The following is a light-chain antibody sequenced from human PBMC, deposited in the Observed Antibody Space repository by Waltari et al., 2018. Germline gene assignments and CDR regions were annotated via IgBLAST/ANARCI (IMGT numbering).Light chain of an antibody. CDR1: QSLLHSNGNTY. V-gene: IGKV2-40*01. CDR3: VQAIAFPLT. CDR2: GGS. Sequence: DIVMTQTPLSLPITTGEPASISCRSRQSLLHSNGNTYLHWYLQKPGQSPQLLIYGGSNRASGVPDRFSGSGSGTDFTLKISKVEAEDVGVYYCVQAIAFPLTFGGGTKVEIK. J-gene: IGKJ4*01.